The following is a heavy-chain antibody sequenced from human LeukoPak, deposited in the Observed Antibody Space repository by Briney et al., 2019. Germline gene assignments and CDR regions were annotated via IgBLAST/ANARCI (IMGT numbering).Heavy chain of an antibody. D-gene: IGHD1-26*01. Sequence: GSLRLSCAASGFTFSDCYMSWIRKPPGKGLEWIGEINHSGSTNYNPSLKSRVTISVDTSKNQFSLKLSSVTAADTAVYYCARGAYSGSSFDYWGQGTLATVSS. J-gene: IGHJ4*02. CDR1: GFTFSDCY. CDR2: INHSGST. CDR3: ARGAYSGSSFDY. V-gene: IGHV4-34*01.